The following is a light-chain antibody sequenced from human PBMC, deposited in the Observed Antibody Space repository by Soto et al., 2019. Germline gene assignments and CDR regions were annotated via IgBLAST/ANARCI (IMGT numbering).Light chain of an antibody. CDR2: DAS. J-gene: IGKJ5*01. CDR1: QSVSSN. V-gene: IGKV3-11*01. Sequence: EIVMTQSPATLSVSPGERATLSCSASQSVSSNLAWYQQRPGQAPRLLIYDASNRATGVPVRFSGSGSGTVFTLTIGSLEPEDSAVYYCQQRKNWPPITFGQGTRLEIK. CDR3: QQRKNWPPIT.